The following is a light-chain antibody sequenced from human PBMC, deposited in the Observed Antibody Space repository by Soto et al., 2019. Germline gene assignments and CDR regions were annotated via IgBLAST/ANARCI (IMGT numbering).Light chain of an antibody. CDR1: QSVSSN. J-gene: IGKJ1*01. CDR2: GES. CDR3: QQYNSYWT. V-gene: IGKV3D-15*01. Sequence: DIVMAQSPATLAVSPGERAALSCRSSQSVSSNLAWYQQKLGQAPRLLIYGESTRATGIPARFSGSGSGTEFTLPISSMQPDDFATYYCQQYNSYWTVGQATQVEIK.